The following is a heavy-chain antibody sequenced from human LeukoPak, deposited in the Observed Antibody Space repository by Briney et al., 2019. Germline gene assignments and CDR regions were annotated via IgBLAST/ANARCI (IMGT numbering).Heavy chain of an antibody. V-gene: IGHV1-2*06. CDR2: INPNSGGT. Sequence: GASVKVSCKASGYTFTGYYMHWVRQAPGQGLEWMGRINPNSGGTNYAQKFQGRVTMTRDTSISTAYMELSRLRSDDTAVYYCARDLETRYSSGWPPDYWGQGTLVTVSS. CDR3: ARDLETRYSSGWPPDY. J-gene: IGHJ4*02. CDR1: GYTFTGYY. D-gene: IGHD6-19*01.